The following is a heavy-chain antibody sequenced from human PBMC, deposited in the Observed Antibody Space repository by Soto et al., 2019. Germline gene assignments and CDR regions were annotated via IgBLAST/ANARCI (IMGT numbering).Heavy chain of an antibody. D-gene: IGHD3-3*01. J-gene: IGHJ6*03. CDR1: GFTFSSYG. V-gene: IGHV3-30*18. Sequence: GGSLRLSCAASGFTFSSYGMHWVRQAPGKGLEWVAVISYDGSNKYYADSVKGRFTISRDNSKNTLYLQMNSLRAEDTAVYYCAKVNYDFWSGSNPRYYYYYMDVWGKGTTVTVSS. CDR2: ISYDGSNK. CDR3: AKVNYDFWSGSNPRYYYYYMDV.